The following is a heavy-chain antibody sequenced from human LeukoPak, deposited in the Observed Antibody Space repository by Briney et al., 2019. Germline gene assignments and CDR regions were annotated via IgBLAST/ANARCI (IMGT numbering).Heavy chain of an antibody. CDR2: IIPIFGTA. D-gene: IGHD1-14*01. J-gene: IGHJ6*03. CDR3: ARVAATGDYYYYYMDV. CDR1: GGTFSSYA. Sequence: GASVKVSCKASGGTFSSYAISWVRQAPGQGLEWMGGIIPIFGTANYAQKFQGRVTITADESTSTAYMELSSLRSEDTAVYYCARVAATGDYYYYYMDVWGKGTTVTVSS. V-gene: IGHV1-69*01.